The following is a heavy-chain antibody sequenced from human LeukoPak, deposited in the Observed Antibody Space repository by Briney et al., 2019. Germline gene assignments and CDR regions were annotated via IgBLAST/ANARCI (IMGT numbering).Heavy chain of an antibody. CDR3: ARGLMIVVVIYGAFDI. V-gene: IGHV1-46*01. D-gene: IGHD3-22*01. J-gene: IGHJ3*02. CDR2: INPSGGST. CDR1: GYTFTSYY. Sequence: ASVKVSCKASGYTFTSYYMHWVRQAPGQGLEWMGIINPSGGSTSYAQKFQGRVTMTRDTSTSTVYMELSSLRSEDTAVSYCARGLMIVVVIYGAFDIWGQGTMVTVSS.